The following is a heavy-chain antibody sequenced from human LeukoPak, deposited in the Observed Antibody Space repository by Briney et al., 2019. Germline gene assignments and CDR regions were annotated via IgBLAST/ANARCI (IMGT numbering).Heavy chain of an antibody. V-gene: IGHV3-23*01. D-gene: IGHD1-1*01. CDR1: GFTFSSYG. Sequence: GGSLRLSCAASGFTFSSYGMSWVRQAPGKGLEWVSAISGSGGSTYYADSVKGRFTISRDNSKNTLYLQMNSLRAEDTAVYYCAKPVERQSHLNWFDPWGQGTLVTVSS. J-gene: IGHJ5*02. CDR2: ISGSGGST. CDR3: AKPVERQSHLNWFDP.